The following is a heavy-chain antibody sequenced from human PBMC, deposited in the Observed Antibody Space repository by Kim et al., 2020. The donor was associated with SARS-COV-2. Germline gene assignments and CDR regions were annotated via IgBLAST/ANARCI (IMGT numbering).Heavy chain of an antibody. J-gene: IGHJ1*01. CDR3: TTYFTVTPAEYFQH. CDR1: GFTFSNAW. V-gene: IGHV3-15*01. Sequence: GGSLRLSCAASGFTFSNAWMSWVRQAPGKGLEWVGRIKSKTDGGTTDYAAPVKGRFTISRDDSKNTLYLQMNSLKTEDTAVYYCTTYFTVTPAEYFQHWGQGTLVTVSP. CDR2: IKSKTDGGTT. D-gene: IGHD4-17*01.